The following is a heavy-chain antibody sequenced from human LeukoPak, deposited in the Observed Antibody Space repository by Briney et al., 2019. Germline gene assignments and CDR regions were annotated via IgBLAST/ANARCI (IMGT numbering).Heavy chain of an antibody. V-gene: IGHV3-23*01. J-gene: IGHJ4*02. Sequence: AGGSLRLSCAASGFNFANHAMSWVRQTPGKGLEWVSAISGSGGSTYYADSVKGRFTISRDNSKNTLYLQMNSLRAEDTAVYYCAKIDGGSSWFPDYWGQGTLVTVSS. CDR3: AKIDGGSSWFPDY. CDR1: GFNFANHA. CDR2: ISGSGGST. D-gene: IGHD6-13*01.